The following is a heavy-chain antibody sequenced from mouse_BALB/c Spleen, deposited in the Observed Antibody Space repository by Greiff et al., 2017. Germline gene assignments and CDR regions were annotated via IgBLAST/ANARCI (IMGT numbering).Heavy chain of an antibody. D-gene: IGHD2-2*01. CDR3: TRDKYGYDDYFDY. V-gene: IGHV5-6-4*01. Sequence: EVKVVESGGGLVKPGGSLKLSCAASGFTFSSYTMSWVRQTPEKRLEWVATISSGGSYTYYPDSVKGRFTISRDNAKNTLYLQMSSLKSEDTAMYYCTRDKYGYDDYFDYWGQGTTLTVSS. CDR2: ISSGGSYT. CDR1: GFTFSSYT. J-gene: IGHJ2*01.